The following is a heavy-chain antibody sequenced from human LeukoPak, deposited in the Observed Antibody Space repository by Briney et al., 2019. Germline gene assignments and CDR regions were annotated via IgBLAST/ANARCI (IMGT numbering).Heavy chain of an antibody. Sequence: GESLKISCKGSGYSFTSYWIGWVRQMPGKGLEWMGIIYPGDSDTRYSPSFQGRVTISADKSISTAYLQWSSLKASDTAMYYCARHWGAVAGDGRLRGFDPWGQGTLVTVSS. CDR3: ARHWGAVAGDGRLRGFDP. CDR2: IYPGDSDT. D-gene: IGHD6-19*01. CDR1: GYSFTSYW. V-gene: IGHV5-51*01. J-gene: IGHJ5*02.